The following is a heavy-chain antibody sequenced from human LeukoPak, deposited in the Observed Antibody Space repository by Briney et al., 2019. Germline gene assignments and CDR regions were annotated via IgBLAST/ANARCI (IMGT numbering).Heavy chain of an antibody. CDR1: GYSFNNFM. CDR2: IYPLHSET. V-gene: IGHV5-51*01. CDR3: VRHNTGADY. Sequence: GAPLKISCQTSGYSFNNFMIAWVRQAPGRGVELMELIYPLHSETRYGPSFQGQLTISAAKSTSSAFLPWHSLKASDTAMYYCVRHNTGADYWGQGTLVTVSS. D-gene: IGHD1-14*01. J-gene: IGHJ4*02.